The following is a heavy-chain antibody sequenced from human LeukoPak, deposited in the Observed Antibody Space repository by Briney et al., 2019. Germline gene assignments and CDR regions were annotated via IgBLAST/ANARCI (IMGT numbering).Heavy chain of an antibody. V-gene: IGHV3-74*01. CDR1: GFTISTYL. CDR2: INNDGSST. Sequence: GGSLRLSCAASGFTISTYLMHWVRQALGKGLVWVSRINNDGSSTSYADSVKGRFTISRDNAKNTLFLQMNSLRAEDTAVYYCARLAPPDSSSWYLYHYYGMDVWGLGTTVTVSS. J-gene: IGHJ6*02. CDR3: ARLAPPDSSSWYLYHYYGMDV. D-gene: IGHD6-13*01.